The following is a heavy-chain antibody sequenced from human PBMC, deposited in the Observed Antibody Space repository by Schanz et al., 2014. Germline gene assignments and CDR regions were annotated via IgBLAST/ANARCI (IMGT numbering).Heavy chain of an antibody. CDR3: VRVPSRDVSFDL. CDR1: RYTFNTYG. CDR2: ISAYTNNT. V-gene: IGHV1-18*01. J-gene: IGHJ2*01. D-gene: IGHD3-16*01. Sequence: QVQLVQSGPEVKEPGASVKVSCEASRYTFNTYGLNWVRQAPGQGLEWMGWISAYTNNTNYAQKVQGRVTMTTDTSANTAYMELRSLRSDDTAHYYCVRVPSRDVSFDLWGRGTLVTVSS.